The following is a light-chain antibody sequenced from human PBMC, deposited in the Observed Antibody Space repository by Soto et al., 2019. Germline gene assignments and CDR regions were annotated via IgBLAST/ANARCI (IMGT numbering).Light chain of an antibody. J-gene: IGKJ1*01. CDR1: QSISSY. V-gene: IGKV1-39*01. Sequence: DIQMTQSPSSRSASVGYIVTITCRSSQSISSYLNWYQQKPGKAPKLLIFAASTLQTGVPSRFSGSGSGTDFTLTISSMQHEDFATYYCQKSWTFGQGTKVDIK. CDR2: AAS. CDR3: QKSWT.